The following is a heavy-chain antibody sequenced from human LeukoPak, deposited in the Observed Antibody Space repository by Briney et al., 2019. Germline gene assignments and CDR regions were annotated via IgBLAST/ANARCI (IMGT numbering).Heavy chain of an antibody. CDR1: GFTFDDYV. V-gene: IGHV3-9*01. CDR3: AKDFWEGRYGMDV. CDR2: INNSGSV. Sequence: PGRSLRLSCAASGFTFDDYVMHWVRQAPGKGLEWVSGINNSGSVGYADFVKGRFTISRDKARNSLYLQMNSLRVEDTALYYCAKDFWEGRYGMDVWGQGTTVTVSS. D-gene: IGHD3-10*01. J-gene: IGHJ6*02.